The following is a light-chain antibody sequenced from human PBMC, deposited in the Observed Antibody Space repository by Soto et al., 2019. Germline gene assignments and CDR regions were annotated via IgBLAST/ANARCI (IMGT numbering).Light chain of an antibody. V-gene: IGKV2-29*03. J-gene: IGKJ1*01. Sequence: DIVMTQTPLSLSVTPGQPASISCNSSQSLLQSNGKTNLNWYLQKAGQPPQLLIYEVSSRFSGVPDRISGSGSGTEFSLKISRVEAEDVGLYYCMQGIHLPWTFGQGTKGEIK. CDR2: EVS. CDR3: MQGIHLPWT. CDR1: QSLLQSNGKTN.